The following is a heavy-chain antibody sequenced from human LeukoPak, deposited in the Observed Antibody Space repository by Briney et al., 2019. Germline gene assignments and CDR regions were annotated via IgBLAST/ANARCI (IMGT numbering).Heavy chain of an antibody. V-gene: IGHV3-7*01. CDR2: IMEDGSEK. CDR1: GFTFSKYW. D-gene: IGHD2-2*01. J-gene: IGHJ6*03. Sequence: GGSLRLSCAASGFTFSKYWMSWVRQAPGKGLEWVANIMEDGSEKYYVDSVKGRFTISRDNAKNSLYLQMNSLRAEDTAVYYCARSPVGPAASPYYYYYMDVWGKGTTVTVSS. CDR3: ARSPVGPAASPYYYYYMDV.